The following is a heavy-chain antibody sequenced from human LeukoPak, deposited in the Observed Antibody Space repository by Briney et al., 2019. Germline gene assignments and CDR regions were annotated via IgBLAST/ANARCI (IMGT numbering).Heavy chain of an antibody. D-gene: IGHD3-10*01. CDR2: IYSGGTT. CDR3: ASLEGSGSYYPRYFDY. J-gene: IGHJ4*02. CDR1: GFTVNSNY. Sequence: GGSLRLSCAASGFTVNSNYMSWVRQAPGKGLEWVSVIYSGGTTYYADSVRGRFTISRDNSKRTLHLEMNSLRAEDTAVYYCASLEGSGSYYPRYFDYWGQGTLVTVSS. V-gene: IGHV3-53*01.